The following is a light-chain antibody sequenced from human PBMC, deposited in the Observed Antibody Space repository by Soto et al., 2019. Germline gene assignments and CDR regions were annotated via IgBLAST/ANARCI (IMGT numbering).Light chain of an antibody. CDR3: QQYGSSPQT. Sequence: IVLTQSPGTLSLSPGERATLSCRASQSVSSSFLAWYQQKPGQPPRLLIFGASSRATGIPDRFSGSGSGTDFTLTISRLEPEDFAVYYCQQYGSSPQTFGQGTKVEIK. V-gene: IGKV3-20*01. CDR2: GAS. J-gene: IGKJ1*01. CDR1: QSVSSSF.